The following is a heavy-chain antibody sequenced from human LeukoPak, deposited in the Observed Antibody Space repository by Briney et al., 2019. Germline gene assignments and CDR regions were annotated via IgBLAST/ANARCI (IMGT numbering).Heavy chain of an antibody. J-gene: IGHJ1*01. Sequence: GGSLRLSCAASGFTFSSYWMSWVPQAPEKGLEWVANIKQDGSEKYYVDSVRGRFTISRDNAKNSLYLQMNSLRAEGTVVYYGARDKSRYCSSTSCYGHFQYWGQGTLVTVSS. CDR1: GFTFSSYW. V-gene: IGHV3-7*01. D-gene: IGHD2-2*01. CDR3: ARDKSRYCSSTSCYGHFQY. CDR2: IKQDGSEK.